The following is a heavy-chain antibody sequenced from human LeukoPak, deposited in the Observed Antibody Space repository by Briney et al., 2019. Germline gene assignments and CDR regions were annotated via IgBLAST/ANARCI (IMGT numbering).Heavy chain of an antibody. Sequence: ASVKVSCKASGYTFTSYGISWVRQAPGQGREWMGWISAYNGDTNYAQKLQGRVTMTTDTSTSTAYMELRSLRSDDTAVYYCAREGTYYDILTGYPLAGVRSYYFDYWGQGTLVTVSS. CDR2: ISAYNGDT. J-gene: IGHJ4*02. D-gene: IGHD3-9*01. V-gene: IGHV1-18*04. CDR3: AREGTYYDILTGYPLAGVRSYYFDY. CDR1: GYTFTSYG.